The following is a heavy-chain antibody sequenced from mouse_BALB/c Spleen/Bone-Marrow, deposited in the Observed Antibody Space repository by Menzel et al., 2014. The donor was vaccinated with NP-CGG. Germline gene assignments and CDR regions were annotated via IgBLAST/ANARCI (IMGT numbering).Heavy chain of an antibody. Sequence: QVQLQQSGAELVKPGASIKLSCKASGYTFTSYYMYWVKQRPGQGLEWIGEINPSNGGTNFNEKFKSKATLTVDKSSTTAYMQLSSLTSEDSEVYYCTRTGDDSREAWFAYWGQGTLVTVSA. J-gene: IGHJ3*01. D-gene: IGHD1-1*01. CDR1: GYTFTSYY. V-gene: IGHV1S81*02. CDR3: TRTGDDSREAWFAY. CDR2: INPSNGGT.